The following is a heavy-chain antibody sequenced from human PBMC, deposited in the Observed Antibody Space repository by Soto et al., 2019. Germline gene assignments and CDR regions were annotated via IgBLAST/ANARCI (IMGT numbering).Heavy chain of an antibody. CDR2: INAGNGNT. CDR1: GYTFTSYA. V-gene: IGHV1-3*01. Sequence: ASVKVSCKASGYTFTSYAMHWVRQAPGQRLEWMGWINAGNGNTKYSQKFQGRVTITRDTSASTAYMELRSLSSEDTAVYYCARDAYCGGDCPIRHPGLSDYWGQGTLVTVSS. J-gene: IGHJ4*02. D-gene: IGHD2-21*02. CDR3: ARDAYCGGDCPIRHPGLSDY.